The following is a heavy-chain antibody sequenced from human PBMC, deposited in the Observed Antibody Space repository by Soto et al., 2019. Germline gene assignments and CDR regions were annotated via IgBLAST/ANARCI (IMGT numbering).Heavy chain of an antibody. CDR2: LSAGGGST. Sequence: GGSLRLSCAASGFTFRSYAMSWVRQAPGKGLEWVSALSAGGGSTYYSDSVKGRFTISRDNSENTLYLQMNSLRAEDTAIYYCAKGGSDSGYDYYYYGMDVWGQGTTVTVSS. J-gene: IGHJ6*02. D-gene: IGHD5-12*01. CDR1: GFTFRSYA. CDR3: AKGGSDSGYDYYYYGMDV. V-gene: IGHV3-23*01.